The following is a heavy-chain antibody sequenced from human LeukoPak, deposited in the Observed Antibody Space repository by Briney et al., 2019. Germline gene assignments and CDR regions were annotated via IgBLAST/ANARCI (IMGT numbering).Heavy chain of an antibody. Sequence: ASVKVSCKASGGTFSSYAISWVRQAPGQGLEWMGRIIPILGIANYAQKFQGRVTITADKSTSTAYMELSGLRSEDTAVYYCARGRESSSWEYWYFDLWGRGTLVTVSS. CDR3: ARGRESSSWEYWYFDL. CDR2: IIPILGIA. CDR1: GGTFSSYA. V-gene: IGHV1-69*04. J-gene: IGHJ2*01. D-gene: IGHD6-13*01.